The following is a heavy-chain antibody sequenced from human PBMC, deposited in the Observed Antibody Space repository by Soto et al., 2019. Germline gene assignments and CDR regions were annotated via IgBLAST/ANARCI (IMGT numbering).Heavy chain of an antibody. D-gene: IGHD3-3*01. CDR2: INHSGST. J-gene: IGHJ5*02. CDR3: AKNVLRFFQTRGWFDP. Sequence: PSETLSLTCAVYGGSFSGYYWSWIRQPPGKGLEWIGEINHSGSTNYNPSLKSRVTISVDTSKNQFSLKLSSVTAADTAVYYCAKNVLRFFQTRGWFDPWGQGTLVTVSS. V-gene: IGHV4-34*01. CDR1: GGSFSGYY.